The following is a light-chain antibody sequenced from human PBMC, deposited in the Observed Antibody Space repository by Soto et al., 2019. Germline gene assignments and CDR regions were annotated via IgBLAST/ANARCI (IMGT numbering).Light chain of an antibody. J-gene: IGKJ4*01. Sequence: EIVLTQSPATLSLSPGERATLSCRASQSVSSYLAWYQQKPGQAPRHLIYDASNRDTGIPARFSGSGSGTDFTLTISSLGPEDFAVYYCQQRSNWPPGLTFGGGTKVEIK. CDR1: QSVSSY. V-gene: IGKV3-11*01. CDR3: QQRSNWPPGLT. CDR2: DAS.